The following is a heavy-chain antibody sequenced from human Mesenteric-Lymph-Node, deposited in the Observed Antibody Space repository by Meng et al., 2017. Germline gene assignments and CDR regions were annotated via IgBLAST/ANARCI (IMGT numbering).Heavy chain of an antibody. CDR1: GFTFSNYA. J-gene: IGHJ4*02. CDR3: ARLSRTYYFDSSASSGQFDY. CDR2: ITPSGSNT. V-gene: IGHV3-23*01. D-gene: IGHD3-22*01. Sequence: GESLKISCAASGFTFSNYAVNWVRQAPGKGLEWVSGITPSGSNTYYADSVKGRFTLSRDNSKNTVNLQMNSLRAEDTAMYYCARLSRTYYFDSSASSGQFDYWGQGTLVTVSS.